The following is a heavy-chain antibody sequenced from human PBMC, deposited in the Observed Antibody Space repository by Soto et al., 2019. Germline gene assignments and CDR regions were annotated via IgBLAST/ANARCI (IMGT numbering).Heavy chain of an antibody. Sequence: EVQLLESGGGLVQPGGSLRLSCAASGFTFINYAMIWVRQAPGKGLEWVSTISGAGDGTYYADSVKGHFTISRDNSNNTLYLQMNSLRAEDTAIYYCAKKGLGSLKTFCSNSDCHYDFDLWGQGTVVTVAS. J-gene: IGHJ3*01. D-gene: IGHD2-8*01. V-gene: IGHV3-23*01. CDR2: ISGAGDGT. CDR3: AKKGLGSLKTFCSNSDCHYDFDL. CDR1: GFTFINYA.